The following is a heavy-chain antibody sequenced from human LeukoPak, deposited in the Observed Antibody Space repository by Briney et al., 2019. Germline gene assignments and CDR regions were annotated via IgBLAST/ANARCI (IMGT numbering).Heavy chain of an antibody. D-gene: IGHD6-13*01. J-gene: IGHJ4*02. CDR1: GFTFSSYA. Sequence: PGGSLRLSCAASGFTFSSYAMNWVRQAPGKGLEWVSAIGDSGVNTYYADSVKGRFTISRDNSKNTLYLQMNSLRAEDTAIFYCARGLAAAASCFDFWGQGTLVTVSS. V-gene: IGHV3-23*01. CDR2: IGDSGVNT. CDR3: ARGLAAAASCFDF.